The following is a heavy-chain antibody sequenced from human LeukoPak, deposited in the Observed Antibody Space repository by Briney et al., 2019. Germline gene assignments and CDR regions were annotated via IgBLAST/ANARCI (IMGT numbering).Heavy chain of an antibody. Sequence: PSETLSLTCTVSGGSISTYYWSWIRQPPGKGLEWIGYIYGSGGANYNPSLKSRVTISVDTSRTQFSLKLSSMTAADTAVYYCAGGHYPLEYWGQGTLVTVSS. J-gene: IGHJ4*02. CDR1: GGSISTYY. CDR2: IYGSGGA. D-gene: IGHD1-26*01. CDR3: AGGHYPLEY. V-gene: IGHV4-59*01.